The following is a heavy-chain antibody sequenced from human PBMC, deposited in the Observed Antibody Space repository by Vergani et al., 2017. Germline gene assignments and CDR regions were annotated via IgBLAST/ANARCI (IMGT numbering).Heavy chain of an antibody. CDR3: ARPQQQLRYWYFDL. J-gene: IGHJ2*01. V-gene: IGHV4-39*01. CDR1: GGSISSSSYY. D-gene: IGHD6-13*01. CDR2: IYYSGST. Sequence: QLQLQESGPGLVKPSETLSLTCTVSGGSISSSSYYWGWLRQPPGKGLEWIGSIYYSGSTYYNPSLKSRVTISVDTSKNQFSLKLRSVTAADTAVYYCARPQQQLRYWYFDLWGRGTLVTVSS.